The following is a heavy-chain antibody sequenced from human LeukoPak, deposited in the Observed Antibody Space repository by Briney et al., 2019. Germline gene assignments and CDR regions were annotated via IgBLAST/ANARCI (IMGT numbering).Heavy chain of an antibody. D-gene: IGHD3-10*01. V-gene: IGHV3-23*01. J-gene: IGHJ4*02. Sequence: PGGSLRLSCAASGFTLSSYAMSWVRQAPGKGLEWVAGISGSGGTTYYADSVKGRFIISRDNSKNTLYLQMNSLRAEDTAIYYCARRHHFGFLDSWGQGTLVTVSS. CDR2: ISGSGGTT. CDR1: GFTLSSYA. CDR3: ARRHHFGFLDS.